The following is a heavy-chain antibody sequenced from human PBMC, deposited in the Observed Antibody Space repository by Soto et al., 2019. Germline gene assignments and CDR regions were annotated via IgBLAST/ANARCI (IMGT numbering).Heavy chain of an antibody. D-gene: IGHD3-10*01. Sequence: GCGGRESRYWWSWDHQMPGKGLEWMGIIYPGDSDTRYSPSFQGQVTISADKSISTAYLQWSSLKASDTAMYYCASLRGVESGMDVWGQRTTV. J-gene: IGHJ6*02. CDR3: ASLRGVESGMDV. CDR1: GGRESRYW. CDR2: IYPGDSDT. V-gene: IGHV5-51*07.